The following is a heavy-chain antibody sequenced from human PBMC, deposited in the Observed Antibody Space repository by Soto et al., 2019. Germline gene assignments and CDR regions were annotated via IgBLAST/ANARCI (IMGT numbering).Heavy chain of an antibody. CDR2: IKSKTDGGTI. J-gene: IGHJ3*01. D-gene: IGHD3-10*01. V-gene: IGHV3-15*07. CDR3: RSLPKFGESAFDV. Sequence: GGSLRLSCAASGFTFNNAWMNWVRQVPGKGLEWVGRIKSKTDGGTIDYAAPVKGRFTISRDDSKNTVYLQMNSLKIEDTAVYYCRSLPKFGESAFDVWGQGTMVTVSS. CDR1: GFTFNNAW.